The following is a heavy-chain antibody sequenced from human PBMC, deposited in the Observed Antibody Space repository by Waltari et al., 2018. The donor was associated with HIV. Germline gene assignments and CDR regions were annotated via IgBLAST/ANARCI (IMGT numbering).Heavy chain of an antibody. CDR2: IKTDGSET. CDR3: AREYFYESSGYYYRSTFDY. Sequence: EVQLVESGGGLVQPGESLRLSCAASGLTFSSHWMRWVRQAPGKGGERVANIKTDGSETYYVDAVKGRFTISRDNAKTSLYLQMNSLRAEDTAVYFCAREYFYESSGYYYRSTFDYWGQGTLVTVSS. D-gene: IGHD3-22*01. CDR1: GLTFSSHW. V-gene: IGHV3-7*01. J-gene: IGHJ4*02.